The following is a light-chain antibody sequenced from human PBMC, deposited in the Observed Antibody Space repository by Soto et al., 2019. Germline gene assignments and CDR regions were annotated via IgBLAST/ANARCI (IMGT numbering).Light chain of an antibody. V-gene: IGKV1-5*03. CDR3: QQYNTLYT. J-gene: IGKJ2*01. CDR1: QSISSW. Sequence: DIQMTQYPSTLSASVVYRAPITCRASQSISSWLAWYQQKPGKAPNLLIYKASSLQSGVPSTFSCSGSGTEFSLNISRLQPDDSATYYCQQYNTLYTFGQGPRWIS. CDR2: KAS.